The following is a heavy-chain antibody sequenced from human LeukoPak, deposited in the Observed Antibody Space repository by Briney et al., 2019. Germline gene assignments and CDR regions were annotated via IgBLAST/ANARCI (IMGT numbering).Heavy chain of an antibody. CDR2: IYTSWST. J-gene: IGHJ4*02. CDR3: ARSGSSNLIFDY. Sequence: SETLSLTCTVSGGSISSYYWSCIREPGGRGLEWIGRIYTSWSTNYNPYLKRRVTMSVDTTKNQFSLKLSSVPAADTAVYYCARSGSSNLIFDYWGQGTLVTVSS. V-gene: IGHV4-4*07. CDR1: GGSISSYY. D-gene: IGHD1-26*01.